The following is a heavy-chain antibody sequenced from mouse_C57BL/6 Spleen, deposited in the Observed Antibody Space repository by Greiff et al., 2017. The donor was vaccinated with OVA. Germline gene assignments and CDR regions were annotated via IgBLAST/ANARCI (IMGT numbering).Heavy chain of an antibody. CDR2: IDPSDSET. Sequence: QVQLQQPGAELVRPGSSVKLSCKASGYTFTSYWMHWVKQRPIQGLEWIGNIDPSDSETHYNQKFKDKATLTVDKSSSTAYMQLSSLTSEDSAVYYCARGYSSGYVGYWGQGTTLTVSS. D-gene: IGHD3-2*02. J-gene: IGHJ2*01. CDR1: GYTFTSYW. CDR3: ARGYSSGYVGY. V-gene: IGHV1-52*01.